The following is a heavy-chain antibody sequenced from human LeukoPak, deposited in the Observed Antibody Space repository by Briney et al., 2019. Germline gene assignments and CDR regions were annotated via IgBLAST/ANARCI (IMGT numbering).Heavy chain of an antibody. CDR3: ARDQTDIVVVPAAIQHYYYGMDV. CDR2: INAGNGNT. Sequence: VASVKVSCKASGYTFTSYAMHWVRQAPGQRLEWMGWINAGNGNTKYSQKFQGRVTITRDTSASTAYMELSSLRSEDTAVYYCARDQTDIVVVPAAIQHYYYGMDVWGQGTTVTVSS. V-gene: IGHV1-3*01. CDR1: GYTFTSYA. J-gene: IGHJ6*02. D-gene: IGHD2-2*02.